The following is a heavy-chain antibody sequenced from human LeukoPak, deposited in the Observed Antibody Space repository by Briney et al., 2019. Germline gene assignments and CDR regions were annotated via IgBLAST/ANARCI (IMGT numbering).Heavy chain of an antibody. D-gene: IGHD3-3*01. CDR1: GFSFSTYA. CDR3: ARDTSDY. J-gene: IGHJ4*02. CDR2: ISYDGSNK. V-gene: IGHV3-30-3*01. Sequence: GRSLRLSCAASGFSFSTYAMHWVFQAPGKGLEWVAVISYDGSNKYYADSVKGRFTISRDNSKNTLYLQMNSLRAEDTAVYYCARDTSDYWGQGTLVTVSS.